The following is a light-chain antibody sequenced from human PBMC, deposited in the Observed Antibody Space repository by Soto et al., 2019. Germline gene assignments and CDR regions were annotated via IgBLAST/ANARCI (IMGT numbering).Light chain of an antibody. V-gene: IGKV3-15*01. Sequence: EIVMTQSPATRSVSPGERATLSCRASQSVSSNLAWYQQKPGQAPRLLIYGASTRATGIPARFSGSGSGTESTLTISSLQSEDFAVYYCQQYNNWPLSFGGGTKVDI. J-gene: IGKJ4*01. CDR1: QSVSSN. CDR2: GAS. CDR3: QQYNNWPLS.